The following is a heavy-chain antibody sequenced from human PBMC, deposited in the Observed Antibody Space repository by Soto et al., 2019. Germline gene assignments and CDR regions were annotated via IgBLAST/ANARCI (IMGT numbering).Heavy chain of an antibody. CDR2: ISYDGSNK. J-gene: IGHJ5*02. Sequence: LXLSCAASGFTFSSYCMHWVRQAPGKGLEWVAVISYDGSNKYYADSVKGRFTISRDNSKNTLYLQMNSLRAEDTAVYYCAKDHSSGYYRWFDPWGQGTLVTVSS. D-gene: IGHD3-22*01. V-gene: IGHV3-30*18. CDR3: AKDHSSGYYRWFDP. CDR1: GFTFSSYC.